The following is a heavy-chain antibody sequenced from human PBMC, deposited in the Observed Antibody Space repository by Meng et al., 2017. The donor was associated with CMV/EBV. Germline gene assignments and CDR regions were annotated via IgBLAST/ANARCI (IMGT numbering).Heavy chain of an antibody. J-gene: IGHJ5*02. CDR1: GGSISSSSYY. Sequence: SETLSLTCTVSGGSISSSSYYWGWIRQPPGKGREWIGSIYYSGSTYYNPSLKSRVTISVDTTKNQFSQKLSSVTAADTAVYYCARDGPVTMIVWGNWVDPWGQGTLVTVSS. V-gene: IGHV4-39*07. D-gene: IGHD3-22*01. CDR2: IYYSGST. CDR3: ARDGPVTMIVWGNWVDP.